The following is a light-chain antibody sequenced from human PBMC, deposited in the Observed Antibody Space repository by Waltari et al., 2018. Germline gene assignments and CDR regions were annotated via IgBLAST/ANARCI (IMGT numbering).Light chain of an antibody. J-gene: IGKJ4*01. V-gene: IGKV3-11*01. CDR1: QSVNWY. CDR2: DTS. Sequence: IVLTQSPATLSLSPGESATLSCRASQSVNWYLAWYQQRPGQAPRLLIYDTSNRATGIPARFSGSGSETDFTLTISSLEPEDSAVYYCQQRRNWPLTFGGGTKVEIK. CDR3: QQRRNWPLT.